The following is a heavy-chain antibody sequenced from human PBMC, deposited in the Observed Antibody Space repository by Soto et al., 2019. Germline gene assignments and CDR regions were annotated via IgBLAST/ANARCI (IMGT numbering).Heavy chain of an antibody. D-gene: IGHD5-12*01. V-gene: IGHV1-69*01. CDR2: IIPLFGTA. CDR1: GGTFSTYD. Sequence: QVHLVQSGAEVKKSGSSVRVSCTASGGTFSTYDICWVRQAPGQGLEWMGGIIPLFGTANYAQKFQGRATIIADESTRTAYMELRRLRSEDTAVYYCAINEGTDGYKFAYWGQGTLVTVSS. CDR3: AINEGTDGYKFAY. J-gene: IGHJ4*02.